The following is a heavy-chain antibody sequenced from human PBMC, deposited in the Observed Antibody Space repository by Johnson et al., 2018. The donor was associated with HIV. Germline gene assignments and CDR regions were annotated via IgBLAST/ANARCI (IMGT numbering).Heavy chain of an antibody. CDR3: ACLAHDAFDI. D-gene: IGHD3-16*01. J-gene: IGHJ3*02. CDR1: GFTFSSYG. Sequence: QVHLVESGGGVVQPGRSLRLSCAASGFTFSSYGMHWVRQAPGKGLEWVSAISGSGGSTYYADSVKGRFTISRDNSKNTLYLQMNSLRAEDTAVYYCACLAHDAFDIWGQGTMVTVSS. CDR2: ISGSGGST. V-gene: IGHV3-NL1*01.